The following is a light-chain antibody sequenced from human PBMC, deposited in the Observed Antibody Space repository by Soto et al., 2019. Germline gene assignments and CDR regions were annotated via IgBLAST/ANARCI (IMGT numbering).Light chain of an antibody. CDR1: QSISSW. V-gene: IGKV1-5*01. CDR3: QQYKSYSIT. Sequence: DIQMTQSPSTLSASVGDRVTITCRASQSISSWLAWYQQKPGKAPKLLIYDASSLESGVPSRFSGSGSGTEFTLTISSLQPDDFATYYCQQYKSYSITLGQGTRLEIK. CDR2: DAS. J-gene: IGKJ5*01.